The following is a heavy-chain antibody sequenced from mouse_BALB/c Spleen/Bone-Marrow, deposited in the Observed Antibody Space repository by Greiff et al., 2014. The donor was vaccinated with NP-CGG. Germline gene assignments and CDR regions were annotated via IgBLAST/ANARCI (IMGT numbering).Heavy chain of an antibody. D-gene: IGHD2-1*01. J-gene: IGHJ4*01. CDR2: IAPGSGST. Sequence: DLVKPGASVKLSCKASGYTFTNYWINWIKQRPGQGLEWIGRIAPGSGSTYYNEMFKGKATLTVDTSSSTAYIQLSSLSSEDSAVYFCARGIYYGNSVYAMDYWGQGTSVTVSS. CDR1: GYTFTNYW. V-gene: IGHV1S41*01. CDR3: ARGIYYGNSVYAMDY.